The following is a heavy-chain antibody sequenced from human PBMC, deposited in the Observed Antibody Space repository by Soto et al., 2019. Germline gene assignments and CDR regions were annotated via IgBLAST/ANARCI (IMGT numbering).Heavy chain of an antibody. D-gene: IGHD2-2*01. CDR3: ARDLTIVPATHPRLENYGMDV. V-gene: IGHV1-18*01. CDR1: GYSFTSYG. Sequence: QVQLVQSAAEVKKPGASVKVSCKASGYSFTSYGISWVRRAPGQGLEWMGWISPYNGHIQFVKRFQGRTSMTTDTSTKTAYMELRNLRSDDTAQYYCARDLTIVPATHPRLENYGMDVWGQGTTVIVSS. CDR2: ISPYNGHI. J-gene: IGHJ6*02.